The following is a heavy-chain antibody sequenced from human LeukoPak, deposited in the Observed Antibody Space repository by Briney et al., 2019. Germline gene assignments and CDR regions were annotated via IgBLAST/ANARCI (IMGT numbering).Heavy chain of an antibody. J-gene: IGHJ4*02. CDR2: ISGSGGTT. CDR1: GFSFSSYA. Sequence: GGSLRLSCEGSGFSFSSYAMSWVRQAPGKGLEWVSAISGSGGTTYYADSVKGRFTISRDNSKNTLYLQMNSLRAEDTAVYYCASGKWELPVGYWGQGTLVTVSS. V-gene: IGHV3-23*01. CDR3: ASGKWELPVGY. D-gene: IGHD1-26*01.